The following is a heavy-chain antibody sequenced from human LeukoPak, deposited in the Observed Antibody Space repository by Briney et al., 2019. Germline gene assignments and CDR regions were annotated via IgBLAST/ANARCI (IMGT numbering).Heavy chain of an antibody. CDR3: ARVAGSSSWYAYYYGMDV. V-gene: IGHV1-8*01. CDR1: GYTFTSYD. CDR2: MNPNSGNT. Sequence: ASVKVSCKASGYTFTSYDINWVRQATGQGLEWMGWMNPNSGNTGYAQKFQGRATMTRNTSISTAYMELSSLRSEDTAVYYCARVAGSSSWYAYYYGMDVWGQGTTVTVSS. D-gene: IGHD6-13*01. J-gene: IGHJ6*02.